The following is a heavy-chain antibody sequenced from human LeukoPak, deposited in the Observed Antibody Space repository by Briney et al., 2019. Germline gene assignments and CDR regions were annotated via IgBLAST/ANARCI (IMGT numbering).Heavy chain of an antibody. Sequence: PGRSLRLSCAASGFTFSSYGMHWVRQAPGKGLEWVAVISYDGSNKYYADSVKGRFTISRDNSKNTLYLQMNSLRAEDTAVYYCAAGGLYYDFWSGYWDHGMDVWGQGTTVTVSS. CDR3: AAGGLYYDFWSGYWDHGMDV. V-gene: IGHV3-30*03. CDR1: GFTFSSYG. J-gene: IGHJ6*02. CDR2: ISYDGSNK. D-gene: IGHD3-3*01.